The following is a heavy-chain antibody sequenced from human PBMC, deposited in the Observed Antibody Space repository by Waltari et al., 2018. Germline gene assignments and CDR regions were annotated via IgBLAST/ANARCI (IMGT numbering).Heavy chain of an antibody. CDR3: ARLRGWNVIDY. D-gene: IGHD1-1*01. J-gene: IGHJ4*02. V-gene: IGHV4-38-2*01. CDR2: IYHSGST. CDR1: GYSISSGYY. Sequence: QVQLQESGPGLVKPSETLSLTCAVSGYSISSGYYWGWIRQPPGKGLEWIGSIYHSGSTYYYPALKRRVTRSVDTSKNQFSLKLSSVTAADTAMYYCARLRGWNVIDYWGQGTLVTVSS.